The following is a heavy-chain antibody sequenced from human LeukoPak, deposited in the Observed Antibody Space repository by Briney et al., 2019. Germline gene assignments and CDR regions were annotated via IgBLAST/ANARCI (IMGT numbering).Heavy chain of an antibody. CDR1: GYTFTSYG. CDR2: ISAYNGNT. V-gene: IGHV1-18*01. J-gene: IGHJ5*02. Sequence: ASVKVSFKASGYTFTSYGISWVRQAPGQGLEWMGWISAYNGNTNYAQKLQGRVTMTTNTPTSTAYMELRSLRSDDTAVYYCARGRRTGWFDPWGQGTLVTVSS. CDR3: ARGRRTGWFDP.